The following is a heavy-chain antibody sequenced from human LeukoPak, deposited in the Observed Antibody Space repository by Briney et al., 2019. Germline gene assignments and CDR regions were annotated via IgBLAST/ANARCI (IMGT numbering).Heavy chain of an antibody. CDR3: ASVESGFLDWLPGAEYFQH. CDR2: IYTSGST. CDR1: GGSISSGSYY. V-gene: IGHV4-61*02. J-gene: IGHJ1*01. D-gene: IGHD3-3*01. Sequence: PSQTLSLTCTVSGGSISSGSYYWSWIRQPAGKGREWIGRIYTSGSTNYNPSLKSRVTISVDTSKNQFSLKLGSVTAADTAVYYCASVESGFLDWLPGAEYFQHWGQGTPVTVSS.